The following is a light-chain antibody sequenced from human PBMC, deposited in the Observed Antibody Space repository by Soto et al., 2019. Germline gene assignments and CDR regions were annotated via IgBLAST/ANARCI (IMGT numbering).Light chain of an antibody. V-gene: IGLV1-40*01. CDR3: QSYDCSLSGLV. CDR1: SSNIGAGYD. CDR2: GNS. J-gene: IGLJ2*01. Sequence: QSVLTQPPSVSGAPGQRVTISCTGSSSNIGAGYDVHWYQQLPGTAPKLLIYGNSNRPSGVPDRFSGSKSGTSASLAITGLQAEDAADYYCQSYDCSLSGLVFGGGTKVTVL.